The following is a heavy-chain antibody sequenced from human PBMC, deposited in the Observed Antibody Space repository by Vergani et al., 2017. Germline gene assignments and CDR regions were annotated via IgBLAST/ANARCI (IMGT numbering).Heavy chain of an antibody. CDR1: GFTVSSNY. J-gene: IGHJ4*02. Sequence: EVQLVESGGGLVQPGGSLRLSCAASGFTVSSNYMSWVRQAPGKGLEWVSVIYSGGSTYYADSVKGRFTISRDNSKNTLYLQMNSLRADDTAVYYCASMLMAWLLPQTGPYYFDYWGQGTLVTVSS. V-gene: IGHV3-66*02. D-gene: IGHD3-3*01. CDR2: IYSGGST. CDR3: ASMLMAWLLPQTGPYYFDY.